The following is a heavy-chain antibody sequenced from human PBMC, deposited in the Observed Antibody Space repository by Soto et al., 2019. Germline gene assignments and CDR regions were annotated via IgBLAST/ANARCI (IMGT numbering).Heavy chain of an antibody. J-gene: IGHJ4*02. D-gene: IGHD3-10*01. CDR2: INPNSGNI. V-gene: IGHV1-8*01. CDR3: ARGRASGSYYLLDY. CDR1: GNTFASYD. Sequence: ASVKVSCKASGNTFASYDINWVRQATGHGLEWMGWINPNSGNIGYAQKFQGRVTMTRDTAIRTAYMEVSRLRSDDTAVYYCARGRASGSYYLLDYWGQGTLVTVSS.